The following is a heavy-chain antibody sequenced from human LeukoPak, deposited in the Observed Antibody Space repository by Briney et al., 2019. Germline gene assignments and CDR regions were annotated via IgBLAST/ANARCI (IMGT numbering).Heavy chain of an antibody. V-gene: IGHV3-11*06. CDR2: IGISSGNT. D-gene: IGHD1-1*01. Sequence: RAGGPLRFSCAAPGFPFREYSMTGVRQAPGKGLEWISYIGISSGNTKYADSVKGRFTISGDNAKNSLYLQMNSLRVEDTAVYYCARDHNYAFDNWGQGTLVTVSS. CDR3: ARDHNYAFDN. J-gene: IGHJ4*02. CDR1: GFPFREYS.